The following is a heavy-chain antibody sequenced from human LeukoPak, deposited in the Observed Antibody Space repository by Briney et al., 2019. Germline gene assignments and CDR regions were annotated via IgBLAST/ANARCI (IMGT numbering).Heavy chain of an antibody. Sequence: GGSLRLSCAASGFTFSDYYMSWIRQAPGKGLEWVSYISNSGSTIYYADSVKGRFTISRDNVKNSLYLQMNSLRAEDTAVYYCARDQSYYGSGSPMNVWGKGTTVTVSS. D-gene: IGHD3-10*01. CDR1: GFTFSDYY. V-gene: IGHV3-11*04. CDR3: ARDQSYYGSGSPMNV. CDR2: ISNSGSTI. J-gene: IGHJ6*04.